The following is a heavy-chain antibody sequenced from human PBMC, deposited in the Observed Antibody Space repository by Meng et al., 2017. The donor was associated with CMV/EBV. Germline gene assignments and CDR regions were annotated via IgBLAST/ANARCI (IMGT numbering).Heavy chain of an antibody. J-gene: IGHJ5*02. Sequence: GESLKISCQASGYSFTNYWIGWVRQMPGKGLEWMGIIYPSDSDTRYSPSFQGQDSMSVDKSINTAYLKWSSLKASDSAMYYCARQGNSGGDWLDPWGQGTPVTVSS. V-gene: IGHV5-51*01. CDR1: GYSFTNYW. CDR3: ARQGNSGGDWLDP. D-gene: IGHD1-7*01. CDR2: IYPSDSDT.